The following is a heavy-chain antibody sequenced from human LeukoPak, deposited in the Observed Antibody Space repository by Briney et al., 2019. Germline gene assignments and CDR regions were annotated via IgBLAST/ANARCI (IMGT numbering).Heavy chain of an antibody. V-gene: IGHV4-4*07. CDR1: GGSVSSYY. D-gene: IGHD4-17*01. CDR3: ARLSTVTTSFDY. Sequence: SETLSLTCTVSGGSVSSYYWSWIRQPAGKGLEWIGRIYTSGTTHYNPSLKSRVTMSVDTSRNQFSLKLSSVTAADTAVYYCARLSTVTTSFDYWGQGTLVTVSS. J-gene: IGHJ4*02. CDR2: IYTSGTT.